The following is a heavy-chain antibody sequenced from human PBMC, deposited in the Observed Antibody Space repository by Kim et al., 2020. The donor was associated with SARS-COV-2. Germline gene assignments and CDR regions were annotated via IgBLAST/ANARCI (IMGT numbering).Heavy chain of an antibody. CDR3: ARSYGSGSYARHN. J-gene: IGHJ4*02. CDR2: IYSGGST. D-gene: IGHD3-10*01. CDR1: GFTVSSNY. V-gene: IGHV3-66*02. Sequence: GGSLRLSCAASGFTVSSNYMSWVRQAPGKGLEWVSVIYSGGSTYYADSVKGRFTISRDNSKNTLYLQMNSLRAEDTAVYYCARSYGSGSYARHNWGQGTLVTVSS.